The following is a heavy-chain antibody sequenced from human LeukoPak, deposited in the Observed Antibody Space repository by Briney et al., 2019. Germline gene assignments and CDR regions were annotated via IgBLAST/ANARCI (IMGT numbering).Heavy chain of an antibody. CDR3: ARSELVGYSGYDLDY. Sequence: GGSLRLSCAVSGLTFRDYSMSWVRPAPGRGLEWISYISSRGTAMYYADSLKGGFSLSRDNAKKSLYLQMNSLRAEDTAVYYCARSELVGYSGYDLDYWGQGTLVTVSS. V-gene: IGHV3-11*01. J-gene: IGHJ4*02. CDR1: GLTFRDYS. CDR2: ISSRGTAM. D-gene: IGHD5-12*01.